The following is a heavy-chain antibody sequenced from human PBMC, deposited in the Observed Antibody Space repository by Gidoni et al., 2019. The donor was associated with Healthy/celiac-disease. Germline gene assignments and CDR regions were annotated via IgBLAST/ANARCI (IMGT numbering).Heavy chain of an antibody. D-gene: IGHD3-16*01. Sequence: QLQLQESGSGLVKPSETLSLTGIVPGGSISSSCHYWGWIRQPPGKGLECIGSIYYSGSTYYNPSLKSRVSISVDTSKNQFSLKLSSVTAADTAEYYCIGGESALWSDFAFDIWGQGTMVTVSS. CDR2: IYYSGST. J-gene: IGHJ3*02. CDR3: IGGESALWSDFAFDI. CDR1: GGSISSSCHY. V-gene: IGHV4-39*01.